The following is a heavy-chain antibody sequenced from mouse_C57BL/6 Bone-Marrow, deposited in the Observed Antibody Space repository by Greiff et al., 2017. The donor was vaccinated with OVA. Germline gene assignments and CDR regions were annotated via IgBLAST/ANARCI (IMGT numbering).Heavy chain of an antibody. CDR1: GYTFTSYW. CDR3: ARRRYYGSSWYFDV. D-gene: IGHD1-1*01. Sequence: VKLQQPGAELVKPGASVKLSCKASGYTFTSYWMQWVKQRPGQGLEWIGEIDPSDSYTNYNQKFKGKATLTVDTSSSTAYMQLSSLTSEDSAVYYCARRRYYGSSWYFDVWGTGTTVTVSS. J-gene: IGHJ1*03. CDR2: IDPSDSYT. V-gene: IGHV1-50*01.